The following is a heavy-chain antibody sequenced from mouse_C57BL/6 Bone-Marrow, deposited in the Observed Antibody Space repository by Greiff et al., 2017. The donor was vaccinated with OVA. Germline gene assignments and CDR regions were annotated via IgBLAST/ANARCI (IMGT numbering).Heavy chain of an antibody. Sequence: QVQLQQSGAELVRPGTSVKISCKASGYAFTNYCLGWVKQRPGHGLEWIGDIYPGSGNTYYNEKFKGKATLPADKSSSTAYMLLSSLTSDDSAVYFCARVDGYSSHYFDFWGQGTTLTVSS. V-gene: IGHV1-63*01. CDR3: ARVDGYSSHYFDF. CDR2: IYPGSGNT. D-gene: IGHD2-3*01. CDR1: GYAFTNYC. J-gene: IGHJ2*01.